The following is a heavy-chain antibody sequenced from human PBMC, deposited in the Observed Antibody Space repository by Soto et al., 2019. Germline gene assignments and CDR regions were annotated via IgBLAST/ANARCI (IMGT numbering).Heavy chain of an antibody. CDR3: ARGATHGSSWYFWFDP. CDR2: IIPLFGTT. D-gene: IGHD6-13*01. V-gene: IGHV1-69*01. Sequence: QVQLVQSGAEVRMPGSSVNVSCKASGGTFSTYPINWVRQAPGQGLDWMGGIIPLFGTTNYAQKFKGRVTITADESTSTAYMELSSLRAEDAAVYYCARGATHGSSWYFWFDPWGQGTLVTVSS. J-gene: IGHJ5*02. CDR1: GGTFSTYP.